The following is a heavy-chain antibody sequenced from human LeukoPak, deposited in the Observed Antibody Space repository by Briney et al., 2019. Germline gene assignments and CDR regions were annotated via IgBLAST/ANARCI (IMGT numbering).Heavy chain of an antibody. CDR1: GFTFSSYG. CDR3: VKDMRSGWCSWFDP. V-gene: IGHV3-30*02. D-gene: IGHD6-19*01. Sequence: PGGSLRLSCAASGFTFSSYGMHWVRQAPGKGLEWVAFTRHDESDKYYGDSVKGRFTISRDNSRNTLYLQMNSLRPEDTAVYYCVKDMRSGWCSWFDPWGQGTLVTVSS. J-gene: IGHJ5*02. CDR2: TRHDESDK.